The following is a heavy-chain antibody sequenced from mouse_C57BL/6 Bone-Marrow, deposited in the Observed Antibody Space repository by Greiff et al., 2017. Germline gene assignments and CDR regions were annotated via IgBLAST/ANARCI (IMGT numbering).Heavy chain of an antibody. Sequence: EVQGVESGGGLVQSGRSLRLSCATSGFTFSDFYMEWVRQAPGKGLEWIAASRNKANDYTTEYSASVKGRFIVSRDTSQSIIYLQMNALRAEVTAIYYCAREAVVATYWYFDVWGTGTTVTVSA. V-gene: IGHV7-1*01. CDR1: GFTFSDFY. D-gene: IGHD1-1*01. CDR3: AREAVVATYWYFDV. J-gene: IGHJ1*03. CDR2: SRNKANDYTT.